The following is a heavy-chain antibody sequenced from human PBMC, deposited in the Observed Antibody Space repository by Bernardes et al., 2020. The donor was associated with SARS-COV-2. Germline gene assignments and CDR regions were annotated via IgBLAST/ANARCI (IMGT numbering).Heavy chain of an antibody. J-gene: IGHJ4*02. CDR2: IYPGDSET. CDR3: ASSYYASGRY. D-gene: IGHD3-10*01. V-gene: IGHV5-51*01. Sequence: GESLKISCKASGYTFTNYWVAWVRQKPGEGLEWMGIIYPGDSETRYSPSFQGQVTISADTSITTAYLQWSSLQVSDTALYYCASSYYASGRYWGQGTLVTVSS. CDR1: GYTFTNYW.